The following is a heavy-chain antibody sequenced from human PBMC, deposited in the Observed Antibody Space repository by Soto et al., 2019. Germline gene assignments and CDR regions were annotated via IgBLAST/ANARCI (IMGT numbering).Heavy chain of an antibody. J-gene: IGHJ4*02. Sequence: GGSLRLSXAASGFTFSSYAMSWVRQAPGKGLEWVSAISGSGGSTYYADSVKGRFTISRDNSKNTLYLQMNSLRAEDTAVYYCAKDSPSLAMIVVVDYFDYWGQGTLVTVSS. V-gene: IGHV3-23*01. D-gene: IGHD3-22*01. CDR1: GFTFSSYA. CDR2: ISGSGGST. CDR3: AKDSPSLAMIVVVDYFDY.